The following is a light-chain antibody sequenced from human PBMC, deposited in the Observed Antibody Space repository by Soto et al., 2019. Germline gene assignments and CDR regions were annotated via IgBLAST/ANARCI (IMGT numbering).Light chain of an antibody. J-gene: IGKJ4*01. CDR1: QSVSSY. Sequence: DIVLTQSPATLSLSPGERATLSCRASQSVSSYLAWYQQKPGQAPRLLIYGASNRATGIPARFSGSGSGTDFTLTISSLEPEDSAVYYCLQRSNWLTFGGGTKVDIK. CDR3: LQRSNWLT. V-gene: IGKV3-11*01. CDR2: GAS.